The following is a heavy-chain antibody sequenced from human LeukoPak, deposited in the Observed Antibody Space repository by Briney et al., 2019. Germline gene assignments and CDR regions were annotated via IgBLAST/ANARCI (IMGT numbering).Heavy chain of an antibody. J-gene: IGHJ4*02. CDR2: IHRGGNT. Sequence: QAGGSLRLSCAASGFTVSGNYMSWVRQAPGKGLEWLSVIHRGGNTYYADSVKGRFTISRDSSKNTVFLQMDSLGAEDTAVYYCARDPGYGLGVDYGDYWGQGTLVTVSS. CDR3: ARDPGYGLGVDYGDY. CDR1: GFTVSGNY. D-gene: IGHD3-10*01. V-gene: IGHV3-66*01.